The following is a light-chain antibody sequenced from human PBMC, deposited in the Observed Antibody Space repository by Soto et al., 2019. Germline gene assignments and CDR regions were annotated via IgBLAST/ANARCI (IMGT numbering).Light chain of an antibody. CDR1: QSISTW. J-gene: IGKJ1*01. Sequence: DIPMTQSPSTLSASVGDRVTITCRASQSISTWLAWYQQKPGKAPNLLISDASSLESGVPSRFSGSGSGTEFTLTINRLQPDDSATYFCQHYDSYPWTFGQGTNVEIK. V-gene: IGKV1-5*01. CDR3: QHYDSYPWT. CDR2: DAS.